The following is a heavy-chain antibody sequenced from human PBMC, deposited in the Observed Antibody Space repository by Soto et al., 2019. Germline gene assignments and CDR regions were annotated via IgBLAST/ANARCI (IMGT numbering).Heavy chain of an antibody. V-gene: IGHV4-31*03. CDR1: GDSISSGDYY. Sequence: TLSLTCTVSGDSISSGDYYWSWIRQLPGKGLEWIGYIYYSGSTYYNPSLKSRLTISVDTSENQFSLKLSSVTAADTAVYYCARDCEVPYYYYEVDVWGQETTVTGS. J-gene: IGHJ6*01. CDR3: ARDCEVPYYYYEVDV. CDR2: IYYSGST.